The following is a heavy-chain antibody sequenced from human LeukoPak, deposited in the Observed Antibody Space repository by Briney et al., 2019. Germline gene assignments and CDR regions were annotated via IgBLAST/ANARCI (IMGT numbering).Heavy chain of an antibody. J-gene: IGHJ5*02. CDR1: GGTFNNSA. Sequence: SVKVSCKTSGGTFNNSAISWVRQAPGQGLEWLGGIMPLFGTAGYAQKFQGRVTITKDESMRTVYLEPTSLTSDDTAVYYCARDVHGDYGSGWFDPWGQGTLVSVSS. CDR3: ARDVHGDYGSGWFDP. CDR2: IMPLFGTA. D-gene: IGHD4-17*01. V-gene: IGHV1-69*05.